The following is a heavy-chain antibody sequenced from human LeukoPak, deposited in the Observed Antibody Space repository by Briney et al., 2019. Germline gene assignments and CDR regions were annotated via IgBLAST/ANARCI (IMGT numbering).Heavy chain of an antibody. J-gene: IGHJ4*02. V-gene: IGHV3-23*01. D-gene: IGHD3-10*02. CDR2: ISGGGETT. CDR1: GFTFNNYA. Sequence: PGGSLRLSCAASGFTFNNYAMNWVRQAPGKGLEWVSSISGGGETTYYADSAKGRFTISRDNSQNTLYLQMSSLRAEDTAVYYCARDYAHYVGHFFFDYWGQGTLVTVSS. CDR3: ARDYAHYVGHFFFDY.